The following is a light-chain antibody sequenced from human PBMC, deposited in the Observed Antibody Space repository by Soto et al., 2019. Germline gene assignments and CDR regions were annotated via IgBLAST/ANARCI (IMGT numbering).Light chain of an antibody. Sequence: QLVPTQPPSASGTPGQRVTISCSGSRASIGSNTVTWYQHLPGAAPKLLVYNNNQRPSGVPDRFSGSKSDTSASLAISGLQFEDEAVYYCAAWDDSLSGPVFGGGTKVTVL. CDR2: NNN. CDR1: RASIGSNT. CDR3: AAWDDSLSGPV. V-gene: IGLV1-44*01. J-gene: IGLJ3*02.